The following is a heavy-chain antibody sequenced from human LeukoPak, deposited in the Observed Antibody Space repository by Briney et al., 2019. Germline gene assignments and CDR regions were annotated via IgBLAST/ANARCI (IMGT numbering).Heavy chain of an antibody. Sequence: PGGSLRLSCAASGFTFSGYAMSWVRQAPGKGLEWVSAIIGSGGSTYYADSVKGRFTISRDNSKNTLFLQMNSLSAEDTAVYYCAKSNSFDYWGQGTLVTVSS. J-gene: IGHJ4*02. CDR3: AKSNSFDY. V-gene: IGHV3-23*01. CDR1: GFTFSGYA. CDR2: IIGSGGST.